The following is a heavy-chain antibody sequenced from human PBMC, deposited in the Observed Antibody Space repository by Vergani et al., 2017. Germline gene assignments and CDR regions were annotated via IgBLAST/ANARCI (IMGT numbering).Heavy chain of an antibody. CDR2: IYSGGST. J-gene: IGHJ3*02. CDR3: AGTSRALDAFDI. D-gene: IGHD3-10*01. CDR1: GFTVSSNY. V-gene: IGHV3-53*01. Sequence: EVQLVESGGGLIQPGGSLRLSCAASGFTVSSNYMSWVRQAPGQGLDWVSVIYSGGSTYYAASVKGRLTIPRDNSKNTLYLQMNSLTAEDTAVYYCAGTSRALDAFDIWGQGTMVTVSS.